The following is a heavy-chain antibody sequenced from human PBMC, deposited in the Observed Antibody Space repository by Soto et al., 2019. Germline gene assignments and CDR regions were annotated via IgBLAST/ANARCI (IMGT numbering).Heavy chain of an antibody. CDR3: ASDTAPLSSSWNDPFDY. D-gene: IGHD6-13*01. V-gene: IGHV3-30-3*01. CDR1: GFTFSSYA. J-gene: IGHJ4*02. CDR2: ISYDGSNK. Sequence: PGGSLRLSCAASGFTFSSYAMHWVRQAPGKGLEWVAVISYDGSNKYYADSVKGRFTISRDNSKNTLYLQMNSLRAEDTAVYYCASDTAPLSSSWNDPFDYWGQGTLVTVSS.